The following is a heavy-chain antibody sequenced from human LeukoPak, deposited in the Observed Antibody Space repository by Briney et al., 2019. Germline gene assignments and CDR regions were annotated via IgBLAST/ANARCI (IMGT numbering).Heavy chain of an antibody. D-gene: IGHD6-13*01. Sequence: RSLRLSCAASGFTFSSYGMHWVRQAPGKGLEWVAVIWYDGSNKYYADSVKGRFTISRDNSKNKLYLQMNSLRVEDTAVYYCAKEGVERNYYYYMDVWGKGTTVTVSS. CDR3: AKEGVERNYYYYMDV. CDR2: IWYDGSNK. V-gene: IGHV3-33*06. J-gene: IGHJ6*03. CDR1: GFTFSSYG.